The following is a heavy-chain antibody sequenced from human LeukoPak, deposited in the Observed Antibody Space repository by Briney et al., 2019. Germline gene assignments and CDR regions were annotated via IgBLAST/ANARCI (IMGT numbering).Heavy chain of an antibody. D-gene: IGHD6-13*01. CDR2: ISDGGGST. CDR3: AKDLHSSSWYNYFQH. J-gene: IGHJ1*01. V-gene: IGHV3-23*01. Sequence: PGGSLRLSCAASGFTFSDYYMSWIRQAPGKGLEWVSAISDGGGSTYYADSVTGRFTISRDNSKNTLYLQMNYLRDEDTAVYYCAKDLHSSSWYNYFQHWGQGTLVTVSS. CDR1: GFTFSDYY.